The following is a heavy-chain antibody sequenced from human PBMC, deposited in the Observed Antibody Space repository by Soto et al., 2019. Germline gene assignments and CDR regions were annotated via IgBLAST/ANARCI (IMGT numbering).Heavy chain of an antibody. CDR3: ARLSGHYLGGPFDY. CDR2: IYYSGST. D-gene: IGHD2-21*02. J-gene: IGHJ4*02. Sequence: QLQLQESGPGLVKPSEILSLTCTVSGGSISSSTYYWGWVRQPPGKGLEWIGSIYYSGSTYYNSSLKSRVTISVDTSKSQFSLRLSSVTAADTAIYYCARLSGHYLGGPFDYWGQGTLVTVSS. CDR1: GGSISSSTYY. V-gene: IGHV4-39*01.